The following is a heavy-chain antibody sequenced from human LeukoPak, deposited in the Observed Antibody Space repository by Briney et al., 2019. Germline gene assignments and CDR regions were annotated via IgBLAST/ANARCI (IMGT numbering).Heavy chain of an antibody. CDR1: GFTFSNYA. V-gene: IGHV3-23*01. J-gene: IGHJ4*02. CDR3: ARGSYSSGWYAPSDY. CDR2: ISDSGVTA. Sequence: GGSLRLSCAASGFTFSNYAMSWVRQAPGQGLDWVSAISDSGVTAYYADSVKGRFTISRDNSKSTLYLQMNSLRAEDTAVYYCARGSYSSGWYAPSDYWGQGTLVTVSS. D-gene: IGHD6-19*01.